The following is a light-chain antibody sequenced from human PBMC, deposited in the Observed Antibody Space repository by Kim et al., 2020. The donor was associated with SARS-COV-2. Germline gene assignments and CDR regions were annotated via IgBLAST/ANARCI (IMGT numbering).Light chain of an antibody. CDR2: RDN. Sequence: PGQRITISCSGSRSTIGTNYVYWYHQLPGTAPKLLIYRDNERPSGVPDRFSGSKSGTSVSLAISGLRSEDEADYYCATWDDSLSVVFGGGTQLTVL. CDR1: RSTIGTNY. J-gene: IGLJ2*01. CDR3: ATWDDSLSVV. V-gene: IGLV1-47*01.